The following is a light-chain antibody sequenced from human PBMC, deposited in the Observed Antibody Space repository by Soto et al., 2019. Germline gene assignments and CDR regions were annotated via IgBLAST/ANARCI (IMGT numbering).Light chain of an antibody. CDR2: DHG. J-gene: IGLJ1*01. CDR3: QVWDSTYDHYV. Sequence: YELTQPPSVSVAPGQTAKITCGGNNIGGKSLHWYQQKPGQAPVLVVYDHGDRPSGIPERFSGSNSGNTATLTISRVEAGDEADYYCQVWDSTYDHYVFGTGTKVTAL. CDR1: NIGGKS. V-gene: IGLV3-21*02.